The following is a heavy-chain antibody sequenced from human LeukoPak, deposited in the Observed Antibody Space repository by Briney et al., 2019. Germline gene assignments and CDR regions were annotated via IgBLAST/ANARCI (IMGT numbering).Heavy chain of an antibody. J-gene: IGHJ4*02. CDR1: GFTFSSYA. V-gene: IGHV3-23*01. CDR3: AKVAPYGNYLFHY. CDR2: ISGSGGST. Sequence: GGSLILSCAASGFTFSSYAMSWVRQAPGKGLEWVSGISGSGGSTNYADSVKGRFTIARDNSKNTLYLQMNSLGAEDTAVYYCAKVAPYGNYLFHYWGQGTLVTVSS. D-gene: IGHD1-7*01.